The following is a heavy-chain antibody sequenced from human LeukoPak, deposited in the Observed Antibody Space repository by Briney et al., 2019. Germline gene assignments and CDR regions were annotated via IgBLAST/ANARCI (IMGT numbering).Heavy chain of an antibody. J-gene: IGHJ4*02. Sequence: GGSLRLSCAASGFTFSSYAMHWVRQAPGKGLEWVAVISYDGSNKYYADSVKGRFTISRDNSKNMLYLQMNSLTAEHPAMYYCASDFYQDSSGHYRGLSDYCGQATLPTVPS. CDR3: ASDFYQDSSGHYRGLSDY. D-gene: IGHD3-22*01. CDR1: GFTFSSYA. CDR2: ISYDGSNK. V-gene: IGHV3-30*01.